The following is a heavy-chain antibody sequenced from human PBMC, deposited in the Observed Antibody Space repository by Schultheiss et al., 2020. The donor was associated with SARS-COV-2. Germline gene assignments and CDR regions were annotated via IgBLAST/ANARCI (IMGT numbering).Heavy chain of an antibody. CDR1: GFTFSSYG. CDR3: AREKGLSSGYFQH. D-gene: IGHD3-10*01. V-gene: IGHV3-NL1*01. CDR2: IYSGGST. J-gene: IGHJ1*01. Sequence: GESLKISCAASGFTFSSYGMHWVRQAPGKGLEWVSVIYSGGSTYYADSVKGPFTISRDNSKNTLYLQMNSLRAEEKAVYYCAREKGLSSGYFQHWGQGTLVTVSS.